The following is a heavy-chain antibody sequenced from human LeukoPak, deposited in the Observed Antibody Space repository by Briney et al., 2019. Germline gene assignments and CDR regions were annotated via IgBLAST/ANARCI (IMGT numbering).Heavy chain of an antibody. J-gene: IGHJ4*02. CDR1: GFTFSSYS. D-gene: IGHD3-22*01. V-gene: IGHV3-21*01. Sequence: AGGSLRLSCAASGFTFSSYSMNWVRQAPGKGLEWVSSISSSSSYIYYADSVEGRFTISRDNAKNSLYLQMNSLRAEDTAVYYCARDSYYYDSSGRTPDLDYWGQGTLVTVSS. CDR3: ARDSYYYDSSGRTPDLDY. CDR2: ISSSSSYI.